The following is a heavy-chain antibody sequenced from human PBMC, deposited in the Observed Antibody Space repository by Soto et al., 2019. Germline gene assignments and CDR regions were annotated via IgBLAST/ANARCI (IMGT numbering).Heavy chain of an antibody. CDR1: GGSISSSNW. Sequence: PSETLSLTCAVSGGSISSSNWWSWVRQPPGKGLEWIGEIYHSGSTNYNPSLKSRVTISVDKSKNQFSLKLSSVTAADTAVYYCASLLGYCSSTSCPPASAIAPFDYFDYWGQGTLVT. CDR2: IYHSGST. CDR3: ASLLGYCSSTSCPPASAIAPFDYFDY. V-gene: IGHV4-4*02. D-gene: IGHD2-2*01. J-gene: IGHJ4*02.